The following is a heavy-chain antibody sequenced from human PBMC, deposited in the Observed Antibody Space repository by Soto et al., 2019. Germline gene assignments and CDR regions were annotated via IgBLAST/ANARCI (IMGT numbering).Heavy chain of an antibody. CDR2: IIPIFGTA. V-gene: IGHV1-69*13. J-gene: IGHJ4*02. Sequence: SVKVSCKASGGTFSSYAISWVRQAPGQGLEWMGGIIPIFGTANYAQKFQGRVTITADESTSTAYMELSSLRSEDTAVYYCAREDPRGYDFWSGYYIFDYWGQGTLVTV. D-gene: IGHD3-3*01. CDR3: AREDPRGYDFWSGYYIFDY. CDR1: GGTFSSYA.